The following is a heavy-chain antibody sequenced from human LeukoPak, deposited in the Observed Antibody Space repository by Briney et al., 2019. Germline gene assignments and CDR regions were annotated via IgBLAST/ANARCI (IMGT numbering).Heavy chain of an antibody. CDR3: ARHIGGGIEDMDV. J-gene: IGHJ6*03. D-gene: IGHD3-16*02. V-gene: IGHV4-59*08. CDR2: IYETGTT. Sequence: SETLSLTCTVSGGSIGTYYWSWIRQSPGKGLEWIGYIYETGTTRYNPYLQSRVTISVDTSRNQFFLQMSSVTAADPAVYYCARHIGGGIEDMDVWGKRIKVTLSS. CDR1: GGSIGTYY.